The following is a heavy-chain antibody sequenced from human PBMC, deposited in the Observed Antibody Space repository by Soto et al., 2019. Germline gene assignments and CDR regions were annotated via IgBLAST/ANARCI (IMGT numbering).Heavy chain of an antibody. V-gene: IGHV4-59*01. CDR1: GGSISSYY. J-gene: IGHJ4*02. CDR3: ARSIAARHGADY. CDR2: IYYSGST. Sequence: SETLSLTCTVSGGSISSYYWSWIRQPPGKGLEWIGYIYYSGSTNYNPSLKSRVTISVDTSKNQFSLKLSSVTAADTAVYYCARSIAARHGADYWGQGTLVTVSS. D-gene: IGHD6-6*01.